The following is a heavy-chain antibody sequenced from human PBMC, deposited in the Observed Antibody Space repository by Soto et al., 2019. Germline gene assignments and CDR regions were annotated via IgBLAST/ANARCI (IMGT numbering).Heavy chain of an antibody. V-gene: IGHV3-33*01. D-gene: IGHD3-10*01. Sequence: QVQLVESGGGVVQPGRSLRLSCAASGFTFSSYGMHWVRQAPGKGLEWVAVIWYDGSNKYYADSVKGRFTISRDNSKNTLYLQMNSLRAEDTAVYYCARDGMITIVRGVLYYFDYWGQGTLVTVSS. CDR3: ARDGMITIVRGVLYYFDY. J-gene: IGHJ4*02. CDR1: GFTFSSYG. CDR2: IWYDGSNK.